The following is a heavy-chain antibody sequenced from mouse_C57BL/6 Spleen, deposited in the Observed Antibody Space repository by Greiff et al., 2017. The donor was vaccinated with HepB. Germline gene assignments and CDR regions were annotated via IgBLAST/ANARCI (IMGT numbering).Heavy chain of an antibody. J-gene: IGHJ3*01. V-gene: IGHV14-2*01. CDR2: IDPEDGET. D-gene: IGHD6-2*01. CDR3: ARESVAWFAY. CDR1: GFTFNDYC. Sequence: VQLQQSGAELVKPGASVKLSCTASGFTFNDYCMHWVKQRTEQGLEWIGRIDPEDGETNYDPKFKGKATITADTSSNTAYLQLSSLTSEDTAVYYCARESVAWFAYWGQGTLVTVSA.